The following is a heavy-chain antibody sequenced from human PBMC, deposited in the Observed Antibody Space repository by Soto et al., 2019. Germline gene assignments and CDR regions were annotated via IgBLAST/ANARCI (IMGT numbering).Heavy chain of an antibody. CDR3: ARERAGTFIFDGMDV. J-gene: IGHJ6*02. CDR1: GFTFSSYS. CDR2: ISSSSSYI. Sequence: EVQLVESGGGLVKPGGSLRLSCAASGFTFSSYSMNWVRQAPGKGLEWVSSISSSSSYIYYADSVKGRFTISRDNAKNSLYLQMNSLRAEDTAVYYCARERAGTFIFDGMDVWGQGTTVTVSS. V-gene: IGHV3-21*01. D-gene: IGHD6-19*01.